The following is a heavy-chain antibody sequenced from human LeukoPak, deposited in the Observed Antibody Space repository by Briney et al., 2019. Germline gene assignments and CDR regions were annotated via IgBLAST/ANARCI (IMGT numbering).Heavy chain of an antibody. V-gene: IGHV4-59*01. CDR1: GGSISSYY. CDR3: ARERFGWFFDY. CDR2: IYYSGST. D-gene: IGHD3-10*01. Sequence: SETLSLTCTVSGGSISSYYWSWLRQPPGKGREWIGYIYYSGSTNYNPSLTSRVTISVDTSKNQFSLKLSSVTAADTAVYYCARERFGWFFDYWGQGTLVTVSS. J-gene: IGHJ4*02.